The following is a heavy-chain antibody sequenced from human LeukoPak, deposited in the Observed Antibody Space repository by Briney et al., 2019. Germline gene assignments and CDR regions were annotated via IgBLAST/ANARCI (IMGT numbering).Heavy chain of an antibody. V-gene: IGHV3-66*01. Sequence: GGSLRLSCAASGFTVSGNYMSWVRQAPGKGLEWVSVIYSGGSTYYADSVKGRFTISRDNSKNTLYLQMNSLRAEDTAVYYCASFLYYDILTGYDDYWGQGTLVTVSS. D-gene: IGHD3-9*01. CDR3: ASFLYYDILTGYDDY. J-gene: IGHJ4*02. CDR1: GFTVSGNY. CDR2: IYSGGST.